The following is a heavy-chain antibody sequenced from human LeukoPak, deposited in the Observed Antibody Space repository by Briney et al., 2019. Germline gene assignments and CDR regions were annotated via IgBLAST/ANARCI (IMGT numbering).Heavy chain of an antibody. D-gene: IGHD1-14*01. V-gene: IGHV3-74*01. CDR1: GFTFSGYW. J-gene: IGHJ3*02. CDR3: ARETADDAFDI. CDR2: INSDGSTT. Sequence: GGSLRLSCAASGFTFSGYWMHCVRQAPGKGLVWVSRINSDGSTTSYADSVKGRFTISRDNAKNTLYLQMNSLRAGDTAVYYCARETADDAFDIWGQGTMVTVSS.